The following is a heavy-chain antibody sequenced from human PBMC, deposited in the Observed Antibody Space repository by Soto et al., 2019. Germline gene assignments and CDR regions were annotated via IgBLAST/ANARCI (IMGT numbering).Heavy chain of an antibody. CDR2: INHSGST. J-gene: IGHJ3*02. V-gene: IGHV4-34*01. Sequence: PSETLSLTCAVYGGSFSGYYWSWIRQPPGKGLEWIGEINHSGSTNYNPSLKSRVTISVDTSKNQFSLKLSSVTAADTAVYYCARDSPRNYLEGTDWLVNAFDIWGQGTMVTVSS. CDR3: ARDSPRNYLEGTDWLVNAFDI. D-gene: IGHD3-9*01. CDR1: GGSFSGYY.